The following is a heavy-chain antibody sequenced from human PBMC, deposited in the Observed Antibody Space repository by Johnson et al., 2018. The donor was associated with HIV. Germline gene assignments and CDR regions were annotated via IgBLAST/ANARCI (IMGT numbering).Heavy chain of an antibody. J-gene: IGHJ3*02. CDR3: TTVTGRHYGSGGGDAFDM. D-gene: IGHD3-10*01. CDR1: GFTFSNAW. V-gene: IGHV3-15*01. Sequence: EVQLVESGGGLVKPGGSLRLSCAASGFTFSNAWMTWVRQAPGKGLEWVGRIKSKTDGATTDYAAPVKGRFTISRDDSKNTLYLQMNSLKTEDTAVYYCTTVTGRHYGSGGGDAFDMWGQGTMVTVSS. CDR2: IKSKTDGATT.